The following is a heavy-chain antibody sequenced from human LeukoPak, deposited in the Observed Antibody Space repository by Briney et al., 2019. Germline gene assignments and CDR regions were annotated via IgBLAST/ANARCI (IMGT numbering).Heavy chain of an antibody. Sequence: ASVKVSCKASGYTFTGYYMHWVRQAPGQGLEWMGWISAYNGNTNYAQKLQGRVTMTTDTSTSTAYMELRSLRSDDTAVYYCARGNAVVVVAALDYWGQGTLVTVSS. CDR1: GYTFTGYY. CDR2: ISAYNGNT. D-gene: IGHD2-15*01. V-gene: IGHV1-18*04. J-gene: IGHJ4*02. CDR3: ARGNAVVVVAALDY.